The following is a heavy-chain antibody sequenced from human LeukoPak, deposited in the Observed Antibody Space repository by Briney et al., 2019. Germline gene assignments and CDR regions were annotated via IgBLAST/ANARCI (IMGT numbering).Heavy chain of an antibody. CDR3: ARDRTKQWLDDAFDI. J-gene: IGHJ3*02. V-gene: IGHV3-53*05. CDR2: IYSGGST. D-gene: IGHD6-19*01. Sequence: PGGSLRLSCAASGFTVRSNYMSWVRQAPGKGLEWVSVIYSGGSTYYADSVKGRFTISRDNSKNTLYLQMNSLRAEDTAVYYCARDRTKQWLDDAFDIWGQGTMVTVSS. CDR1: GFTVRSNY.